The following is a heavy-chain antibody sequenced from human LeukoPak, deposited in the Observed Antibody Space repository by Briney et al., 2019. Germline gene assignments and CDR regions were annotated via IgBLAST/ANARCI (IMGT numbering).Heavy chain of an antibody. CDR3: ARGGYYTLEYCYYMEV. Sequence: SETLSLTCTVSGGSISSYYWSWIRQPPGKGLEWIGYVYYTGGTNYNPSLKSRVTISVDTSKNQFSLKLSSVTAADTAVYYCARGGYYTLEYCYYMEVWGEGTTVTVSS. CDR1: GGSISSYY. J-gene: IGHJ6*03. V-gene: IGHV4-59*01. D-gene: IGHD3-3*01. CDR2: VYYTGGT.